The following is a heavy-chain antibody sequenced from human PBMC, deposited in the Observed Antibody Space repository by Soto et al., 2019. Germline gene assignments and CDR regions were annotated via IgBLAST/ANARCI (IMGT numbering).Heavy chain of an antibody. CDR3: AREGSSTANWPDP. D-gene: IGHD2-2*01. J-gene: IGHJ5*02. V-gene: IGHV4-31*03. CDR2: IYYTGVT. Sequence: SETLSLTCTVSGASLHIGGYYWAWIRQNPWKGLEWIGYIYYTGVTYYNPSLGSRVNISVDTSMNQFSLELTSVTAADTAVYYCAREGSSTANWPDPWGQGXLVTVYS. CDR1: GASLHIGGYY.